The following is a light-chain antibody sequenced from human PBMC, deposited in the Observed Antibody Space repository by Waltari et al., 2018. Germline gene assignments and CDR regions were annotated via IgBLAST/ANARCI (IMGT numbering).Light chain of an antibody. CDR2: GQN. CDR1: SLRRFY. CDR3: HSRDTSSTRV. V-gene: IGLV3-19*01. Sequence: SSELTQDPSVSVALGQPVRITCQGDSLRRFYASWYQQRPGQAPILVLYGQNNRPSGIPDRFSGSTSGNTASLTITGAQAEDEADYYCHSRDTSSTRVFGGGTRLTV. J-gene: IGLJ2*01.